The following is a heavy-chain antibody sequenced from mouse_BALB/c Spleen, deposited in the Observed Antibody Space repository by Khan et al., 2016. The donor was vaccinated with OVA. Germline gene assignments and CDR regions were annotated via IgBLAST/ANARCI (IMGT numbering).Heavy chain of an antibody. CDR2: IWGDGST. CDR1: GFSLNNYG. D-gene: IGHD2-13*01. J-gene: IGHJ4*01. CDR3: AKWGDLYAMDY. V-gene: IGHV2-3*01. Sequence: QVQLKQSGPGLVAPSQSLSITCTVSGFSLNNYGVNWVRQPPGKGLEWLGVIWGDGSTNYHSALISRLSISKDNSKSQVFLKLNSLQTDDTATYYCAKWGDLYAMDYWGQGTSGTVSS.